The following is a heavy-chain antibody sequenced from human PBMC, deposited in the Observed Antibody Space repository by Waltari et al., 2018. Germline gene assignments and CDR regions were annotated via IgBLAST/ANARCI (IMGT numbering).Heavy chain of an antibody. CDR3: ARGKGQLDAFDI. CDR1: GASISSGGYS. CDR2: NYHTGRV. V-gene: IGHV4-30-2*01. J-gene: IGHJ3*02. Sequence: QLQESGSRLVTPSQTLSLTCPVSGASISSGGYSWSWLRQPGGKDREWVGYNYHTGRVQYNPTLKSRVTMSVDRSKNQVALTLNAVTVADSDVYFCARGKGQLDAFDIWGPGTTVSVS. D-gene: IGHD1-1*01.